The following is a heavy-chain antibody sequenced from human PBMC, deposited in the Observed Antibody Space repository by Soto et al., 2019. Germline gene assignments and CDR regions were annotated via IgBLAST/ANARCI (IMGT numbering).Heavy chain of an antibody. Sequence: GESLKISCXGSGYSFTSYWISWVRQMPGKGLEWMGRIDPSDSYTNYSPSFQGHVTISADKSISTAYLQWSSLKASDTAMYYCARRGYCSSTSCYEGGHYYYYGMDVWGQGTTVTVSS. J-gene: IGHJ6*02. D-gene: IGHD2-2*01. CDR3: ARRGYCSSTSCYEGGHYYYYGMDV. CDR1: GYSFTSYW. CDR2: IDPSDSYT. V-gene: IGHV5-10-1*01.